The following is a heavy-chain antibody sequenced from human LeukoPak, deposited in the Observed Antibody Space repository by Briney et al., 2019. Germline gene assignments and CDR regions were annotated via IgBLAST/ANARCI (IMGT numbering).Heavy chain of an antibody. V-gene: IGHV3-30-3*01. J-gene: IGHJ4*02. CDR3: ARRRDGYSTLDY. D-gene: IGHD5-24*01. Sequence: GRSLRLSCAASGFTFSSYAMHWVRQAPGKGLEWVAVISYDGSNKYYADSVKGRFTISRDNSKNTLYLQMNSLRAEDTAMYYCARRRDGYSTLDYWGQGTLVTVSS. CDR2: ISYDGSNK. CDR1: GFTFSSYA.